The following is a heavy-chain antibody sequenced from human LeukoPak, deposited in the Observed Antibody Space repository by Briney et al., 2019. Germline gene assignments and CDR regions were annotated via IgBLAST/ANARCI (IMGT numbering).Heavy chain of an antibody. CDR2: VGTAGET. CDR3: AAGRFGSGWDF. CDR1: GSAFSNYG. V-gene: IGHV3-23*01. J-gene: IGHJ4*02. Sequence: GGSLRLSCAASGSAFSNYGVNWVRQAPGKGLEWVSGVGTAGETYSADSMKGRFTVSRDNSKNTLYLQMNSLKGDDTAVYYCAAGRFGSGWDFWGQGTLVTVSS. D-gene: IGHD6-19*01.